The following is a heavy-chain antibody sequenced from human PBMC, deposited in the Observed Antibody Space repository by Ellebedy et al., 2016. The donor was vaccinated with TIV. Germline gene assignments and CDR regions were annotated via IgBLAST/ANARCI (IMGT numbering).Heavy chain of an antibody. CDR1: GFAFRSYA. CDR3: ANGPSGHLHWYFDL. CDR2: VSMRADTT. Sequence: GESLKISCVGSGFAFRSYAMSWVRQAPGKGLEWVSGVSMRADTTYYADSVKGRFTISRDNSKKTLYLQMDTLRAEDTAIYYCANGPSGHLHWYFDLWGRGTLVTVSS. J-gene: IGHJ2*01. V-gene: IGHV3-23*01.